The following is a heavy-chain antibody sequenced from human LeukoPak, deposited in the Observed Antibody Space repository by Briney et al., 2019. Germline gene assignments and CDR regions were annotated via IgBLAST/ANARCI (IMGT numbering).Heavy chain of an antibody. CDR2: IKRDGSEK. V-gene: IGHV3-7*01. D-gene: IGHD3-16*01. Sequence: PGGSLRLSCAASGFTFSSYWMSWVRQAPGKGLEWVANIKRDGSEKYYVDSVKGRFTISRDNAKSSLYLQMNSLRAEDTAVYYCARALIMITFGGVMNYFDYWGQGTLVTVSS. CDR3: ARALIMITFGGVMNYFDY. J-gene: IGHJ4*02. CDR1: GFTFSSYW.